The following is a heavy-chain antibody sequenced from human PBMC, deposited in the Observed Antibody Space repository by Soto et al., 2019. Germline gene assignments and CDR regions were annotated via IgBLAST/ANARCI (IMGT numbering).Heavy chain of an antibody. J-gene: IGHJ4*02. CDR1: GGSISSSSYY. V-gene: IGHV4-39*01. CDR3: VRLGSYRDNYFDY. Sequence: QLQLQESGPGLVKPSETLSLTCTVSGGSISSSSYYWGWIRQPPGKGLEWIGSIYYSGSTYYNPSLKSRVPISVDTSKNQFSLKLSSVTAADTAVYYCVRLGSYRDNYFDYWGQGTLVTVSS. D-gene: IGHD1-26*01. CDR2: IYYSGST.